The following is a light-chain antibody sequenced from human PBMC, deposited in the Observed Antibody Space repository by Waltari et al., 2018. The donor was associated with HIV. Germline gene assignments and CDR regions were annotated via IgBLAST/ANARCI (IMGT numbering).Light chain of an antibody. V-gene: IGLV2-14*01. CDR3: SSYTSSSTSHV. CDR2: EVS. CDR1: SSDVGGYNY. J-gene: IGLJ1*01. Sequence: QSALTQPASVSGSPGQSITIPCTGTSSDVGGYNYVSWYQQHPGKAPKLMIYEVSNRPSGVSNRFSGSKSGNTASLTISGLQAEDEADYYCSSYTSSSTSHVFGTGTNVTVL.